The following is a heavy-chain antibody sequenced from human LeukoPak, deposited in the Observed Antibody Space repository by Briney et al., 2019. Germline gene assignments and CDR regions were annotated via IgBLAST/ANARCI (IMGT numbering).Heavy chain of an antibody. CDR2: ISPSNGDT. V-gene: IGHV1-18*01. CDR3: ARAFLVGYSPEEYFFDY. Sequence: ASVKVSCKASGYTFTSYGISWVRQAPGQGLEGMGWISPSNGDTNYAQKFQGRVTLTTDTSTSTAYMELRSLRSDDTAVYYCARAFLVGYSPEEYFFDYWGQGTLVTVSS. D-gene: IGHD2-15*01. CDR1: GYTFTSYG. J-gene: IGHJ4*02.